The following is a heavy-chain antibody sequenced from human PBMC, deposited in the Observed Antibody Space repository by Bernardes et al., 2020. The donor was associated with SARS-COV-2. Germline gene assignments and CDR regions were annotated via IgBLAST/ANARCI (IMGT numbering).Heavy chain of an antibody. CDR1: GFTFSDSG. CDR3: ARSYGGNRNDY. J-gene: IGHJ4*02. Sequence: GGSLCLSCVASGFTFSDSGLHWVRQAPGPGLEGVAVLWYDGTNKYYADSVEGRFTISRDQAKNTMSLQMNSRRAEGTAVYYCARSYGGNRNDYWGQGTLVTVSS. CDR2: LWYDGTNK. D-gene: IGHD4-17*01. V-gene: IGHV3-33*01.